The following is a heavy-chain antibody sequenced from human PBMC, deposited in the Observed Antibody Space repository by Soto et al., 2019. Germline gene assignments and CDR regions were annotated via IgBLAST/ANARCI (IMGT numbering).Heavy chain of an antibody. J-gene: IGHJ4*02. CDR1: GGSISSGGYS. V-gene: IGHV4-30-2*01. CDR2: IYHSGST. D-gene: IGHD2-15*01. Sequence: QLQLQESGSGLVKPSQTLSLTCAVSGGSISSGGYSWSWIRQPPGKGLEWIGYIYHSGSTYYNPSLKXXVXXXXXXXXXQXXXXXXXXXAXXTAVYYCARXQVVAAQHWGQGTLVTVSS. CDR3: ARXQVVAAQH.